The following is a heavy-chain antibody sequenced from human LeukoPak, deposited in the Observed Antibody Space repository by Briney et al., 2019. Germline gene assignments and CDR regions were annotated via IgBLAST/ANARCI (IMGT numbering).Heavy chain of an antibody. J-gene: IGHJ5*02. CDR3: ARGRWLLWFGEYIWFDP. Sequence: SETLSLTCTVSGGSISSSSYYWGWIRQPPGKGLEWIGSIYYSGSTYYNPSLKSRVTVSVDTSKNQFSLKLSSVTAADTAVYYCARGRWLLWFGEYIWFDPWGQGTLVTVSS. V-gene: IGHV4-39*07. CDR1: GGSISSSSYY. CDR2: IYYSGST. D-gene: IGHD3-10*01.